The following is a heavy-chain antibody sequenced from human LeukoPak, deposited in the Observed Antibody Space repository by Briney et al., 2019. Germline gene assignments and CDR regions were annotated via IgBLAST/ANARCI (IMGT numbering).Heavy chain of an antibody. J-gene: IGHJ3*02. CDR1: GYTFTGYY. Sequence: GASVKVSCKASGYTFTGYYMHWVRQAPGQGLEWMGWINPNSGNTGYAQKFQGRVTITRNTSISTAYMELSSLRSEDTAVYYCARRYYSSSWSEASAFDIRGQGTMVTVSS. CDR2: INPNSGNT. CDR3: ARRYYSSSWSEASAFDI. D-gene: IGHD6-13*01. V-gene: IGHV1-8*03.